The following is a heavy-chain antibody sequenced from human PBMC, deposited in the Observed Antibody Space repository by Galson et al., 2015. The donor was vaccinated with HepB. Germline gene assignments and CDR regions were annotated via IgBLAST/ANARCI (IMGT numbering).Heavy chain of an antibody. Sequence: SVKVSCKASGYTFTTYGISWVRQAPGQGLEWMGWITTYNVNTNSTQKVQGRVTMTTDTSTSTAYMELRSLRSDDTAVYYCARGGRLGELSPFDYWGQGTLVTVSS. CDR3: ARGGRLGELSPFDY. CDR1: GYTFTTYG. CDR2: ITTYNVNT. D-gene: IGHD3-16*02. J-gene: IGHJ4*02. V-gene: IGHV1-18*01.